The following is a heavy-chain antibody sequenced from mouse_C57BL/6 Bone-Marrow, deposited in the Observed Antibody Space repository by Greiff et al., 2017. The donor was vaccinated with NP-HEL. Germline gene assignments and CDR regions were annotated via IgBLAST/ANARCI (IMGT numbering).Heavy chain of an antibody. Sequence: ESGPGLVKPSQSLSLTCSVTGYSITSGYYWNWIRQFPGNKLEWMGYISYDGSNKYNPSLKNRISITRDTSKNQFFLKLNSVTTEDTATYYCARSDYDEAYWGQGTLVTVSA. CDR2: ISYDGSN. V-gene: IGHV3-6*01. J-gene: IGHJ3*01. D-gene: IGHD2-4*01. CDR1: GYSITSGYY. CDR3: ARSDYDEAY.